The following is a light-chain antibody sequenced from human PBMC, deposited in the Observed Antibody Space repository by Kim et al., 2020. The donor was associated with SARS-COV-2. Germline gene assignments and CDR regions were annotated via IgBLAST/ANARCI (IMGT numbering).Light chain of an antibody. CDR2: AAS. J-gene: IGKJ4*01. V-gene: IGKV1-39*01. Sequence: DIQMTQSPSSLSASVGDRVTITSRASQSISRYLNWYQQQPGKAPKLLIYAASSLQSGVPSRFSGSGSGTHFTLTISSLQPEDCATYYCQQGSTAQLLTFGGGTKVDIK. CDR3: QQGSTAQLLT. CDR1: QSISRY.